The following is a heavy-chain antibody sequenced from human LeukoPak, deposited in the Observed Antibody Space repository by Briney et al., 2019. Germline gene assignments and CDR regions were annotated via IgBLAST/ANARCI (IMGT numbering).Heavy chain of an antibody. CDR2: ISSNNNYI. CDR3: ARGRDGYNWISQGNNWFDP. J-gene: IGHJ5*02. Sequence: PGGSLRLSCAASRFTFSSYSMNWVRQAPGKGLEWVSSISSNNNYIYYADSVKGRFTISRDNAKNSLYLQMNSLRAEDKAVYYCARGRDGYNWISQGNNWFDPWGQGALVTVSS. V-gene: IGHV3-21*04. CDR1: RFTFSSYS. D-gene: IGHD5-24*01.